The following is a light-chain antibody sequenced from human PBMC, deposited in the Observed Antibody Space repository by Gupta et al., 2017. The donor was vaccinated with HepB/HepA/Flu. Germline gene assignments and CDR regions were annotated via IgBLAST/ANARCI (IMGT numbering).Light chain of an antibody. CDR2: DVN. V-gene: IGLV2-14*03. Sequence: QSALTQPATVSGSPRQSITISCPGTSRDVGGYNYVSWYQQHPRTAPKLILYDVNNRPSGVSNRFSGSKSGNTASLTISGRQTADDDDYYCCSYSGGGTQLFGGGTKLTVL. J-gene: IGLJ3*02. CDR3: CSYSGGGTQL. CDR1: SRDVGGYNY.